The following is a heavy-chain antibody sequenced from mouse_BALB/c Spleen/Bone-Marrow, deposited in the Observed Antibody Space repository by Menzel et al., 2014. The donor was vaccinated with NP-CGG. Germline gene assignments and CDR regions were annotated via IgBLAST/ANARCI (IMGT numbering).Heavy chain of an antibody. CDR2: INPDSSTI. V-gene: IGHV4-1*02. CDR3: ARLGYYGGFAY. D-gene: IGHD2-3*01. J-gene: IGHJ3*01. CDR1: GFDFSGFW. Sequence: VQLVESGGGLVQPGGSLKLSCAASGFDFSGFWMGWVRQAPGKGLEWIGEINPDSSTINYTPSLKDRFIISRDNAKNTLYLQMSKVRSEDTALYYCARLGYYGGFAYWGQGTLVTVSA.